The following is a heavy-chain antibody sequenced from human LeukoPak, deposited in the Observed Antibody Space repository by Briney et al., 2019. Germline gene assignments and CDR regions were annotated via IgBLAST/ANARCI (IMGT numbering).Heavy chain of an antibody. CDR3: AKVTIQLWLPGVLDY. CDR2: ISGSGGST. J-gene: IGHJ4*02. CDR1: GFTFSSYA. V-gene: IGHV3-23*01. D-gene: IGHD5-18*01. Sequence: GGSLRLSCAASGFTFSSYAMSWVRQAPGKGLEWVSAISGSGGSTYYADSVKGRFTISRDNSKNTLYLRMNSLRAEDTAVYYCAKVTIQLWLPGVLDYWGQGTLVTVSS.